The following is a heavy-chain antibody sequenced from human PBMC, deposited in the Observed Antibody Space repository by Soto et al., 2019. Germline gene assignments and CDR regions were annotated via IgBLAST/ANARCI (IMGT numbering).Heavy chain of an antibody. CDR2: INPSGGST. CDR1: GYTFTSYY. CDR3: ARPRTTSKRDYVWGSYRFDY. D-gene: IGHD3-16*02. Sequence: ASVKVSCKASGYTFTSYYMHWVRQAPGQGLEWMGIINPSGGSTGYAQKFQGRVTMTRDTSTSTVYMELSSLRSEDTAVYYCARPRTTSKRDYVWGSYRFDYWGQGTLVTVSS. J-gene: IGHJ4*02. V-gene: IGHV1-46*01.